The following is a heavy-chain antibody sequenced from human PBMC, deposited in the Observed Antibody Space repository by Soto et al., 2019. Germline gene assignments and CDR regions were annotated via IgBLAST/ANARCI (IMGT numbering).Heavy chain of an antibody. J-gene: IGHJ4*02. CDR3: AKAYCSGGSCYSYFDY. V-gene: IGHV3-43*01. Sequence: GGSLRLSCAASGFTFDDYTMHWVRQAPGKGLEWVSLISWDGGSTYYADSEKGRFTISRANSKNSLYLQMNSLRTEDAALYYCAKAYCSGGSCYSYFDYWGQGTLVTVSS. D-gene: IGHD2-15*01. CDR2: ISWDGGST. CDR1: GFTFDDYT.